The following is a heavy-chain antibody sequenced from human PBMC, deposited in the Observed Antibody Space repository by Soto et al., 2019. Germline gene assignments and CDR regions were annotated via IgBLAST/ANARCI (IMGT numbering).Heavy chain of an antibody. J-gene: IGHJ3*02. D-gene: IGHD2-21*01. V-gene: IGHV3-23*01. CDR3: ASAKGVVIAALGI. Sequence: PGGSLRLSCTASGFMFNNSAMTWVRQAPGQGLQWVASVSDNGGSRGGTYYADSVKGRFTISRDNSKNTLYLQLDSLTGADTAVYDCASAKGVVIAALGIWGQGTMVTVSS. CDR1: GFMFNNSA. CDR2: VSDNGGSRGGT.